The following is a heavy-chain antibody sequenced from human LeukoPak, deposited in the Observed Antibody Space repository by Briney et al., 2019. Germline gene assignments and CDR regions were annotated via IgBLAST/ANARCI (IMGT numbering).Heavy chain of an antibody. Sequence: ASVKVSCKASGYTFTGYYMHWVRQAPGQGLEWMGWINPNSGGTNYAQKFQGRVTMTRDTSISTAYMELSRLRSDDTAVYYCARRAVAGTFNWFDPWGQGTLVTASS. V-gene: IGHV1-2*02. D-gene: IGHD6-19*01. CDR3: ARRAVAGTFNWFDP. CDR1: GYTFTGYY. CDR2: INPNSGGT. J-gene: IGHJ5*02.